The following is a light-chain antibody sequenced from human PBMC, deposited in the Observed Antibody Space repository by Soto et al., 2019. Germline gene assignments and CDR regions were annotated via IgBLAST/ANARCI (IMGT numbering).Light chain of an antibody. CDR1: QSISNW. J-gene: IGKJ1*01. Sequence: DIQMTQSPSTLPASVGERATITCRASQSISNWLSWYQQNPGTAPKVLIYHASNLQSGVPSRFSGSGSGTEFTLTISSLQPDDFASYYRQQYNSYSFGQGTKVDIK. V-gene: IGKV1-5*01. CDR3: QQYNSYS. CDR2: HAS.